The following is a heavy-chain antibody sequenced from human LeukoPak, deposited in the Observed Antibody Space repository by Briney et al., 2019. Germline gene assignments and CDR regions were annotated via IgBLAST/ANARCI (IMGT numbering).Heavy chain of an antibody. J-gene: IGHJ6*02. D-gene: IGHD3-22*01. CDR2: ISSSSSTI. V-gene: IGHV3-48*01. CDR1: GFTFSSYS. Sequence: QPGGSLRLSCAASGFTFSSYSMNWVRQAPGKGLEWVSYISSSSSTIYYADSVKGRFTISRDNAKNSLYLQMNSLRAEDTAVYYCARDWPRTEDSSGYPLLSGDSYGMDVWGQGTTVTVSS. CDR3: ARDWPRTEDSSGYPLLSGDSYGMDV.